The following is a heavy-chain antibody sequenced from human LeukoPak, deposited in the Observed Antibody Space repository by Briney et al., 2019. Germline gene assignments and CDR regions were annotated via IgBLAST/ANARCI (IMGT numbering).Heavy chain of an antibody. V-gene: IGHV4-4*09. CDR2: IYTSGST. D-gene: IGHD1-26*01. CDR3: ARQTWELSYFDY. CDR1: GGSISSYY. Sequence: SETLSLTCTVSGGSISSYYWSWIQQPPGKGLEWIGYIYTSGSTNYNPSLKSRVAISVDTSKNQFSLKLSSVTAADTAVYYCARQTWELSYFDYWGQGTLVTVSS. J-gene: IGHJ4*02.